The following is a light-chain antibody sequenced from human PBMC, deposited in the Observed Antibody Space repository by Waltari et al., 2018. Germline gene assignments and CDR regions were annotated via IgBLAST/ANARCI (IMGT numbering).Light chain of an antibody. CDR1: SSDVGSYSL. V-gene: IGLV2-23*01. J-gene: IGLJ3*02. CDR2: EDT. CDR3: CSYTLTNTWL. Sequence: QSALTQPASVSGSPGQPITISCTATSSDVGSYSLVSWYRQHPGEAPRVIIFEDTKRPSGVSNRFSGSKSGNTASLTISGLQAEDEADYYCCSYTLTNTWLFGGGTKLTVL.